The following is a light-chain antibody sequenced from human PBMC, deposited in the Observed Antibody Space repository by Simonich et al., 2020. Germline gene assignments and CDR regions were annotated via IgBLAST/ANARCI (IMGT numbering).Light chain of an antibody. CDR1: SSDVGGSNY. V-gene: IGLV2-14*03. J-gene: IGLJ2*01. CDR2: YVS. CDR3: SSYTSSNSVV. Sequence: QSALPQPASVSGSPGQSITIFCTGTSSDVGGSNYVSWYQQHPGKAPKLMIYYVSLRPSGGSNRFSCSKAGNTASPTSSGLQAEDEADYYCSSYTSSNSVVFGGGTKLTVL.